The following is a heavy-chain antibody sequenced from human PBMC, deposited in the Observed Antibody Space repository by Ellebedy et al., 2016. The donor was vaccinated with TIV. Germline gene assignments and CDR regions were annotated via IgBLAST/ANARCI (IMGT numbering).Heavy chain of an antibody. D-gene: IGHD5-18*01. J-gene: IGHJ4*02. Sequence: GESLKISCRGSGYKLTNYWIGWVRQMPGKGLEWIGIIYPGDSNTMYSPSFQGQVTISADKSVSTAYLQWTRLKASDTALYFCASNYGYGVPVDFWGQGTLVIVSS. CDR3: ASNYGYGVPVDF. CDR2: IYPGDSNT. V-gene: IGHV5-51*01. CDR1: GYKLTNYW.